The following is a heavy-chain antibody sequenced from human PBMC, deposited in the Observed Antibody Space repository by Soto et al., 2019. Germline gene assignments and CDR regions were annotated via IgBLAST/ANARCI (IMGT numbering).Heavy chain of an antibody. D-gene: IGHD3-10*01. Sequence: EVQLLESGGGLVQPGGSLRLSCAASGFTFSSYAMSWVRQAPGKGLEWVSAVSGNGQGIYYADSVRGRFTISRDNSKNTVFLHMDSLRAEDPAVYYCAKDRDYPRDYFHYWGQGTLVTVSS. CDR2: VSGNGQGI. V-gene: IGHV3-23*01. CDR3: AKDRDYPRDYFHY. CDR1: GFTFSSYA. J-gene: IGHJ4*02.